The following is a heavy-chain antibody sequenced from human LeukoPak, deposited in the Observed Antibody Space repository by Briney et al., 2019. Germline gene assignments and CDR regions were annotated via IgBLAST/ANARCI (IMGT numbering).Heavy chain of an antibody. J-gene: IGHJ4*02. CDR3: AKEYGYTYGEFDY. CDR1: GFTFSSYA. Sequence: GGSLRLSCAASGFTFSSYAMSWVRQAPGKGLEWVSAISGSGVSTYYADSVKGRFTISRDNSKNTLYLQMNSPRAEDTAVYYCAKEYGYTYGEFDYWGQGTLVTVSS. V-gene: IGHV3-23*01. CDR2: ISGSGVST. D-gene: IGHD5-18*01.